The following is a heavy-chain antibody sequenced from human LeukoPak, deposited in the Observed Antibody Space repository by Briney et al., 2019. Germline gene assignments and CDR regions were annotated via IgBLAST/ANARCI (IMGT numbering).Heavy chain of an antibody. D-gene: IGHD6-6*01. Sequence: PGGSLRLSCAASGFTFSSYWMHWVRQAPGKGLVWVSRINSDGSSTSYADPVKGRFTISRDNAKDTLYLQMNSLRAEDTAVYYCARDPSTSSSYFDYWGQGTLVTVSS. V-gene: IGHV3-74*01. J-gene: IGHJ4*02. CDR2: INSDGSST. CDR3: ARDPSTSSSYFDY. CDR1: GFTFSSYW.